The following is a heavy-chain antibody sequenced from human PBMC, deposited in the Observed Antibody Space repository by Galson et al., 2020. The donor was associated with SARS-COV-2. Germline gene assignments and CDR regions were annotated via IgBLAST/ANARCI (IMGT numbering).Heavy chain of an antibody. CDR1: GYSFTIYW. D-gene: IGHD6-19*01. V-gene: IGHV5-51*01. CDR2: IYPGDSDT. J-gene: IGHJ3*02. CDR3: ARQLSSGWGEDAFDI. Sequence: EESLKISCKGSGYSFTIYWIGWVRQMPGKGLEWMGIIYPGDSDTRYSPSFQGQVTISADKSISTAYLQWSSLKASDTAMYYCARQLSSGWGEDAFDIWGQGTMVTVSS.